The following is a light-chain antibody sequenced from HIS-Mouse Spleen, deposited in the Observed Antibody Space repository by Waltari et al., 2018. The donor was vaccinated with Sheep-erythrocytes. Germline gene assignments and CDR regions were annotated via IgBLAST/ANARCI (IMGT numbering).Light chain of an antibody. V-gene: IGLV1-44*01. CDR3: AAWDDSLNGYV. Sequence: QSVLTQPPSASGTPGQSVTISCSRSSSNIGRNTVNWYQQLPGTAPKLLIYSNNQRPSGVPDRFSGSKSGTSASLAISGLQSEDEADYYCAAWDDSLNGYVFGTGTKVTVL. J-gene: IGLJ1*01. CDR1: SSNIGRNT. CDR2: SNN.